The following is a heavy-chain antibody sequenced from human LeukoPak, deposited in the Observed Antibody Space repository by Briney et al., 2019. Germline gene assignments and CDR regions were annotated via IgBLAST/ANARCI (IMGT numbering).Heavy chain of an antibody. J-gene: IGHJ4*02. CDR3: AKGGFSSED. V-gene: IGHV3-53*01. CDR1: EFTVSATY. CDR2: VYPGGNA. D-gene: IGHD6-19*01. Sequence: PGGSLRLSCAASEFTVSATYMSWVRQAPRKGLEWVSIVYPGGNAFYADSVKGRFTISRDNSKNTLYLQMNSLRAEDTAVYYCAKGGFSSEDWGQGTLVTVSS.